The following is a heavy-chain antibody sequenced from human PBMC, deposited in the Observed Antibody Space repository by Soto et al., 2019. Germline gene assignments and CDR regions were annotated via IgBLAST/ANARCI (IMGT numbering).Heavy chain of an antibody. CDR3: ARQVPAAIIPGWFDP. CDR2: IYYSGST. CDR1: GGSISRSTYY. J-gene: IGHJ5*02. V-gene: IGHV4-39*01. Sequence: KPSETLSLTCTVSGGSISRSTYYWGWIRQPPGKGLEWIGSIYYSGSTYYRPSLKSRVTISVDTSKNQFSLKLSSVTAADTAVYYCARQVPAAIIPGWFDPWGQGTLVTVSS. D-gene: IGHD2-2*02.